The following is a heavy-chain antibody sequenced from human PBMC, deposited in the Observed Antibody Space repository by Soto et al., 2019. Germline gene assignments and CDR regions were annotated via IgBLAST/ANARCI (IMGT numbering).Heavy chain of an antibody. J-gene: IGHJ4*02. CDR2: MNPNSGYT. V-gene: IGHV1-8*01. CDR3: ARVMGSVDY. Sequence: QVQLVQSGAEVKKPGTSVRISCKTSGYIFSNSDINWVRQAAGQGLEWMGWMNPNSGYTGSARKFQGRVTMTRDTSMRTAYMELSSLRSEDTAVYYCARVMGSVDYWGQGTLVTVSS. D-gene: IGHD1-26*01. CDR1: GYIFSNSD.